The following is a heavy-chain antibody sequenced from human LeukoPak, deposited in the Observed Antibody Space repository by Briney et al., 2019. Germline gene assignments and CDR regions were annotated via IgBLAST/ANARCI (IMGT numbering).Heavy chain of an antibody. J-gene: IGHJ4*02. V-gene: IGHV3-53*01. CDR1: GFTVSSNY. D-gene: IGHD4-23*01. CDR3: AKDRWTGSYYFDF. CDR2: IYSGGST. Sequence: PGGSLRLSCAASGFTVSSNYMSWVRQAPGEGLEWVSVIYSGGSTYYADSVKGRFTISRDNSKNTLYLQMNSLRAEDTAVYYCAKDRWTGSYYFDFWGQGALLTVSS.